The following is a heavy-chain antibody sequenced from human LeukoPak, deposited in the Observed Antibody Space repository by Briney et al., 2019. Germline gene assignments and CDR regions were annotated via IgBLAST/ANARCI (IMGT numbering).Heavy chain of an antibody. J-gene: IGHJ4*02. CDR1: GFTFSSYS. D-gene: IGHD3-22*01. CDR2: ISSSSSYI. Sequence: GGSLRLSCAASGFTFSSYSMNWVRQAPGKGLEWVSSISSSSSYIYYADSVKGRFTISRDNSKNTLYLQMNSLRAEDTAVYYCAGDKTTSGYYEFDYWGQGTLVTVSS. CDR3: AGDKTTSGYYEFDY. V-gene: IGHV3-21*04.